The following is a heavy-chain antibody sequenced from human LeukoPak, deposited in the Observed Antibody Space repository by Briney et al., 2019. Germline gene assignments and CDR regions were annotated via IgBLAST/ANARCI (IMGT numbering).Heavy chain of an antibody. Sequence: ASVKVSCKASGYTFTGYYMHWVRQAPGQGLEWMGWINPNSGGTNYAQKFQGRVTMTRDTSISTAYMEPSRLRSDDTAVYYCARAAGIAAAGMGYYYYYMDVWGKGTTVTVSS. V-gene: IGHV1-2*02. J-gene: IGHJ6*03. CDR3: ARAAGIAAAGMGYYYYYMDV. CDR2: INPNSGGT. D-gene: IGHD6-13*01. CDR1: GYTFTGYY.